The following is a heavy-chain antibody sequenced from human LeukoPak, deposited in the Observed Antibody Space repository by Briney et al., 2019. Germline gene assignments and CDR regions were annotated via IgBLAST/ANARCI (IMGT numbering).Heavy chain of an antibody. Sequence: GASVKVSCKASGGTFSSYAISWVRQAPGQGLEWMGRIIPILGIANYAQKFQGRVTITADKSTSTAYMELSSLRSEDTAVYYCAGEIQLWPTSFFDYWGQGTLVTVSS. CDR2: IIPILGIA. CDR3: AGEIQLWPTSFFDY. J-gene: IGHJ4*02. D-gene: IGHD5-18*01. V-gene: IGHV1-69*04. CDR1: GGTFSSYA.